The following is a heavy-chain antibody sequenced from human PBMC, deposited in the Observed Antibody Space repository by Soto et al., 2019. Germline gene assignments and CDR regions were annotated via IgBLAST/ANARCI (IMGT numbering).Heavy chain of an antibody. CDR3: VKGLIVVVPAAINAAWDY. CDR2: ISSNGGST. V-gene: IGHV3-64D*06. Sequence: GGSLRLSCSASGFTFSSYAMHWVRQAPGKGLEYVSAISSNGGSTYYADSVKGRFTISRDNSKNTLYLQMSSLRAEDTAVYYCVKGLIVVVPAAINAAWDYWGQGTLVTVSS. CDR1: GFTFSSYA. J-gene: IGHJ4*02. D-gene: IGHD2-2*02.